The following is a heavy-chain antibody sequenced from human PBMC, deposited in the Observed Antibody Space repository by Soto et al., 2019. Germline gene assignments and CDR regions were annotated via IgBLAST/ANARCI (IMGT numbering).Heavy chain of an antibody. V-gene: IGHV1-69*05. Sequence: QVQLVQSGAEVKKPGSSVKVSCKASGGTFSSYAISWVRQAPGQGLEWMGGIIPIFGTANYAQKFQGRVTLPXXEXTXXAYMELSSLRYADTAVYYCARDGVQYYYDSSGYVYWGQGTLVTVSS. D-gene: IGHD3-22*01. CDR2: IIPIFGTA. J-gene: IGHJ4*02. CDR1: GGTFSSYA. CDR3: ARDGVQYYYDSSGYVY.